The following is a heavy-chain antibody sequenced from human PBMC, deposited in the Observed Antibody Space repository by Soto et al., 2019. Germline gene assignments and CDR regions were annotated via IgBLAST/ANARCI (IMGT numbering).Heavy chain of an antibody. CDR3: ARDGKGASYTFRPYYCYS. CDR1: RFSFAQYG. D-gene: IGHD6-6*01. Sequence: PGGSLRLSCTAFRFSFAQYGMTWFRQCPGKALEWVGLIRSKAYGGTTAYAASVKCRFTSSRDDDKSIPYLHMNSLRDEDTAVYYCARDGKGASYTFRPYYCYSWGQRALVTVPS. J-gene: IGHJ4*02. V-gene: IGHV3-49*03. CDR2: IRSKAYGGTT.